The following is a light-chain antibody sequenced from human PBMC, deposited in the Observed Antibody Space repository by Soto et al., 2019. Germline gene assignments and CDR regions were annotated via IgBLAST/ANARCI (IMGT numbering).Light chain of an antibody. V-gene: IGKV1-5*01. CDR1: QSISSW. J-gene: IGKJ5*01. CDR2: DAS. CDR3: QQYNTYSPLIT. Sequence: DIQMTQSPSSLSASVGDRVTITCRASQSISSWLAWYQQKPGKAPNLLISDASSLESGVPSRFSGSGSGTEFTLTISSLQPDDFATYYCQQYNTYSPLITFGQGTRLEI.